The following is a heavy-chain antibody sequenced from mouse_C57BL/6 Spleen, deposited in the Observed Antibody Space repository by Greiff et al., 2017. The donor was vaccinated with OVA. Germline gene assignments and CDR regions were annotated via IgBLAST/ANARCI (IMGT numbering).Heavy chain of an antibody. V-gene: IGHV7-3*01. CDR3: ARYDPRFFWFAY. J-gene: IGHJ3*01. Sequence: EVKLVESGGGLVQPGGSLSLSCAASGFTFTDYYMSWVRQPPGKALEWLGFIRNKANGYTTEYSASVKGRFTISRDNYQSILYLLMNALRAEDSVTYYCARYDPRFFWFAYWGQGTLVTVSA. CDR1: GFTFTDYY. CDR2: IRNKANGYTT.